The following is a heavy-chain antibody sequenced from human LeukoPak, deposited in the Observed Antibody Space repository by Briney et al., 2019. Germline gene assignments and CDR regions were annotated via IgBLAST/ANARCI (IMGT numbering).Heavy chain of an antibody. CDR3: ARASFLEWLLDY. V-gene: IGHV1-69*04. J-gene: IGHJ4*02. Sequence: SVKVSCKAFGYTFTNYGITWVRQAPGQGLEWMGRIIPILGIANYAQKFQGRVTITADKSTSTAYMELSSLRSEDTAVYYCARASFLEWLLDYWGQGTLVTVSS. CDR1: GYTFTNYG. D-gene: IGHD3-3*01. CDR2: IIPILGIA.